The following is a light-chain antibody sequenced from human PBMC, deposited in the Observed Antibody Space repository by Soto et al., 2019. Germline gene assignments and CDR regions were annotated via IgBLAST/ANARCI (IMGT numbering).Light chain of an antibody. CDR1: SSDVGGYNY. J-gene: IGLJ1*01. CDR3: CSYAGSYTLYV. CDR2: DVS. Sequence: SGLTQPRSVSGSPGQSVTSSCTGTSSDVGGYNYVSWYQQHPGKAPKLMIYDVSKRPSGVPDRFSGSKSGNTASLTISGLQAEDEADYYCCSYAGSYTLYVFGTGTKVTVL. V-gene: IGLV2-11*01.